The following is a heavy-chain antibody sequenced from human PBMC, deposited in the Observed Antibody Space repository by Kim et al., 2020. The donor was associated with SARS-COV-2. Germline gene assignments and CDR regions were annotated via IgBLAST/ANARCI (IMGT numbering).Heavy chain of an antibody. CDR3: TREAVSGYTDH. D-gene: IGHD5-12*01. Sequence: NDYAVSVKSRITINPDTSKNQFSLQLSSVTPEDTALYYCTREAVSGYTDHWGQGTLVTVSP. V-gene: IGHV6-1*01. J-gene: IGHJ4*02. CDR2: N.